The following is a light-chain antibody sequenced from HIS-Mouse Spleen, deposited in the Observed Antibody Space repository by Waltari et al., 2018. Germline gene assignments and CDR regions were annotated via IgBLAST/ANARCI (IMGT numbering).Light chain of an antibody. CDR2: EGS. J-gene: IGLJ2*01. Sequence: QSALTQPASVSGSPGQSITISCTGTSSDVGCYNLVSWYQQHPGKAPKLMIYEGSNRPWWVSNRCSGSQSGNTASLTISGLQAEDEADYYCCSSAGSSTVVFGGGTKLTVL. CDR3: CSSAGSSTVV. V-gene: IGLV2-23*01. CDR1: SSDVGCYNL.